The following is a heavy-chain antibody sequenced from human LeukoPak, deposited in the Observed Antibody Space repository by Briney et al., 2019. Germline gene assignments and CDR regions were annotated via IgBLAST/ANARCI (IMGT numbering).Heavy chain of an antibody. V-gene: IGHV1-3*01. CDR2: INAGNGNT. D-gene: IGHD3-3*01. J-gene: IGHJ4*02. Sequence: ASVKVSCKASGYTFTSYAMHWVRQAPGQRLEWMGWINAGNGNTKYSQKFQGRITITRDTSASTAYMELSSLRSEDTAVYYCARATSYYDFWGPDYWGQGTLVTVSS. CDR3: ARATSYYDFWGPDY. CDR1: GYTFTSYA.